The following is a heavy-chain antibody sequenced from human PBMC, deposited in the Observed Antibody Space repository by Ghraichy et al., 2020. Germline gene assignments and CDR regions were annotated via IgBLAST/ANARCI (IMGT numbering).Heavy chain of an antibody. D-gene: IGHD3-10*01. CDR1: GFTFSSYG. CDR3: ARDRITMVRGVILYYYGMDV. J-gene: IGHJ6*02. Sequence: GESLNISCAASGFTFSSYGMHWVRQAPDKGLEWVAVIWYDGSNKYYADSVKGRFTISRDNSKNTLYLQMNSLRAEDTAVYYCARDRITMVRGVILYYYGMDVWGQGTTVTVSS. V-gene: IGHV3-33*01. CDR2: IWYDGSNK.